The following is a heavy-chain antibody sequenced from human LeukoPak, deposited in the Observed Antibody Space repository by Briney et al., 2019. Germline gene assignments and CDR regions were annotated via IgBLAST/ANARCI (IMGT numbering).Heavy chain of an antibody. V-gene: IGHV3-7*03. CDR1: GFTFSRYW. CDR2: IKQDGSEK. J-gene: IGHJ6*02. D-gene: IGHD1-26*01. Sequence: GGSLRLSCAASGFTFSRYWMSWVRQAPGKGLEWVANIKQDGSEKYYVDSVKGRFTISRDNAKNSLSLQMNSLRAEDTAVYYCAKAKQVGATGYYYYGMDVWGQGTTVTVSS. CDR3: AKAKQVGATGYYYYGMDV.